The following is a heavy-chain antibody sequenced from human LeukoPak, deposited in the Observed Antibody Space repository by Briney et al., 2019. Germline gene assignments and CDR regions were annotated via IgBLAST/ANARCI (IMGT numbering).Heavy chain of an antibody. J-gene: IGHJ6*02. D-gene: IGHD1-7*01. CDR1: GGTFSSYA. V-gene: IGHV1-69*04. CDR3: ARDELVFYGMDV. Sequence: SVKVSCKASGGTFSSYAISWVRQAPGQGLEWMGRIIPILGIANYAQKFQGRVTITADKSTSTAYMELSSLRSEDTAVYYCARDELVFYGMDVWGQGTTVTVSS. CDR2: IIPILGIA.